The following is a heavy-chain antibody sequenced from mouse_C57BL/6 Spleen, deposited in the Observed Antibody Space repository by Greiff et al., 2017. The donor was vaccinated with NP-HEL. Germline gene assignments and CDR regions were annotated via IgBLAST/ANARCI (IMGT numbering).Heavy chain of an antibody. CDR2: IDPETGGT. J-gene: IGHJ4*01. CDR3: TRLYDGYYDYAMDY. V-gene: IGHV1-15*01. Sequence: VQLQQSGAELVRPGASVTLSCKASGYTFTDYEMHWVKQTPVHGLEWIGAIDPETGGTAYNQKFKGKAILTADKSSSTAYMELRSLTSEDSAVYYCTRLYDGYYDYAMDYWGQGTSVTVSS. CDR1: GYTFTDYE. D-gene: IGHD2-3*01.